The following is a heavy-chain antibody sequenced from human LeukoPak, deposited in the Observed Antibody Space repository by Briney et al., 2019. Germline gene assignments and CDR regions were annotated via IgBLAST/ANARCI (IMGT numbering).Heavy chain of an antibody. Sequence: EASVKVSCKASGGTFSSYATSWVRQAPGQGLEWMGGIIPIFGTANYAQKFRGRVTITADKSTRTAYMELSSLRSEDTAVYYCARTPPRERVGAILPRVFDYWGQGTLVTVSS. CDR1: GGTFSSYA. CDR3: ARTPPRERVGAILPRVFDY. V-gene: IGHV1-69*06. D-gene: IGHD1-26*01. J-gene: IGHJ4*02. CDR2: IIPIFGTA.